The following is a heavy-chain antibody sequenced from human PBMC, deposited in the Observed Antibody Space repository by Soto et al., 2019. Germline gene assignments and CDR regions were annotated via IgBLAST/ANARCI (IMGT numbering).Heavy chain of an antibody. CDR3: ARQEQQLDDAFDI. J-gene: IGHJ3*02. D-gene: IGHD6-13*01. CDR2: IYYSGST. V-gene: IGHV4-39*01. Sequence: LSLTCTVSGGSISSSSYYWGWIRQPPGKGLEWIGSIYYSGSTYYNPSLKSRVTISVDTSKNQFSLKLSSVTAADTAVYYCARQEQQLDDAFDIWGQGTMVTVSS. CDR1: GGSISSSSYY.